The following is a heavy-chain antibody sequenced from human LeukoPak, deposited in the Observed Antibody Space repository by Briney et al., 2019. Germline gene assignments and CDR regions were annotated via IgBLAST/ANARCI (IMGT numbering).Heavy chain of an antibody. Sequence: SDALSLPCSVSADSFSTHYWPWLRQPPGGGLEGLGYNSSIWSTNYNPSLKSRVNISVDTTRQQFSLKMTSVTAADTAVYYCARESTTVTKGCDVWGQGTMVTVSS. CDR3: ARESTTVTKGCDV. CDR2: NSSIWST. J-gene: IGHJ3*01. V-gene: IGHV4-59*11. CDR1: ADSFSTHY. D-gene: IGHD4-17*01.